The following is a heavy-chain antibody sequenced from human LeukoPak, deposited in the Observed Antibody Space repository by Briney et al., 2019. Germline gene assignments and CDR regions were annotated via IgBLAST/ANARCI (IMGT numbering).Heavy chain of an antibody. CDR1: GITVTSNY. V-gene: IGHV3-66*01. Sequence: GGSLRLSCAASGITVTSNYMSWVRQAPGKGLEWVSIIFSGDSTYYTDSVKGRFTISRDKSKNTLYLQMNSLRAEDTAVYYCAIRGSSYFDYWGQGTLVTVSS. J-gene: IGHJ4*02. D-gene: IGHD6-6*01. CDR3: AIRGSSYFDY. CDR2: IFSGDST.